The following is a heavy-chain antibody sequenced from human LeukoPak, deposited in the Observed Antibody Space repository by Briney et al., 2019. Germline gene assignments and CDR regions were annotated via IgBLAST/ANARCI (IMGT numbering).Heavy chain of an antibody. CDR3: TTEFVGGGWYGDDAFDI. CDR2: IKSKTDGGTT. V-gene: IGHV3-15*01. J-gene: IGHJ3*02. D-gene: IGHD6-19*01. Sequence: PGGSLRLSCAASGFTFSNAWMSWVRQAPGKGLEWVGRIKSKTDGGTTDYAAPVKGRFTISRDDSKNTLYLQMNSLKTEDTAVYYCTTEFVGGGWYGDDAFDIWGQGTMVTVSS. CDR1: GFTFSNAW.